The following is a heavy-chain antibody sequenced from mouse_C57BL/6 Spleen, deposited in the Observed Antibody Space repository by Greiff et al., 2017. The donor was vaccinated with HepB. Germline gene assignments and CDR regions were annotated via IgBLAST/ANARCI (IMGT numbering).Heavy chain of an antibody. D-gene: IGHD2-3*01. CDR3: ASLYDGYPLRYGY. V-gene: IGHV1-39*01. J-gene: IGHJ4*01. CDR1: GYSFTDYN. CDR2: INPNYGST. Sequence: VQLQQSGPELVKPGASVKISCKASGYSFTDYNMNWVKQSNGKSLEWIGVINPNYGSTNYNQKFKGKATLTVDQSSSTAYMQLNSLTSEDSAVYSCASLYDGYPLRYGYWGQGTSVTVSS.